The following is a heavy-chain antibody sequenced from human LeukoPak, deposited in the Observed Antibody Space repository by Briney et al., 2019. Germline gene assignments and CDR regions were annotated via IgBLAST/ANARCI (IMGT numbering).Heavy chain of an antibody. CDR2: IGSYGGDT. D-gene: IGHD3-22*01. V-gene: IGHV1-18*01. Sequence: ASVTVSCKATSRISWVRQAPGQGLEWMGWIGSYGGDTYYAQKFQGRVTVTTDTSTSTTYMELRSLRSDDTAVYYCARDLWNFDDSGGYNRDFDSWGQGTLVTVSS. J-gene: IGHJ5*01. CDR1: TSR. CDR3: ARDLWNFDDSGGYNRDFDS.